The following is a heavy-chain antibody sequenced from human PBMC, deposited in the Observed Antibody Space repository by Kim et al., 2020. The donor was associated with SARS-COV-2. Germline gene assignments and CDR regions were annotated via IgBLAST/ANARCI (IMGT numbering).Heavy chain of an antibody. Sequence: GGSLRLSCAASGFTFSSYDMHWVRQATGKGLEWVSAIGTAGDTYYPGSVKGRFTISRENAKNSLYLQMNSLRAGDTAVYYCARERTLGYCSGGSCYFGMDVWGQGTTVTVSS. J-gene: IGHJ6*02. D-gene: IGHD2-15*01. CDR1: GFTFSSYD. CDR2: IGTAGDT. V-gene: IGHV3-13*01. CDR3: ARERTLGYCSGGSCYFGMDV.